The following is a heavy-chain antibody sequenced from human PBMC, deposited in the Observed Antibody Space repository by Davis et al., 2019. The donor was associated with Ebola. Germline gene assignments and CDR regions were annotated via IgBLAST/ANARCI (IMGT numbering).Heavy chain of an antibody. J-gene: IGHJ4*02. CDR3: ARGITGTTTEYYFDY. Sequence: ASVQVSCKASGHTFPGYYMHWVRQAPGQGLEWMGWINPNSGGTNYAQKFQGRVTMTRDTSISTAYMELSRLRSDDTAVYYCARGITGTTTEYYFDYWGQGTLVTVSS. V-gene: IGHV1-2*02. CDR1: GHTFPGYY. CDR2: INPNSGGT. D-gene: IGHD1-14*01.